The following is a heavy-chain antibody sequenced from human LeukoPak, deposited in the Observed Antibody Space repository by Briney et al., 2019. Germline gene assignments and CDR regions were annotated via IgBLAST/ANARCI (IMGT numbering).Heavy chain of an antibody. CDR3: AIDPGPVVTAATC. Sequence: GGSLRLSCAASGITVSSNYMTWVRQAPGKGLEWVSVIYSGGSTYYADSVKGRFTISRDNSKNTLYLQMNSLRAEDTAVYYCAIDPGPVVTAATCWGQGTLVTVSS. CDR1: GITVSSNY. CDR2: IYSGGST. D-gene: IGHD2-2*01. V-gene: IGHV3-66*02. J-gene: IGHJ4*02.